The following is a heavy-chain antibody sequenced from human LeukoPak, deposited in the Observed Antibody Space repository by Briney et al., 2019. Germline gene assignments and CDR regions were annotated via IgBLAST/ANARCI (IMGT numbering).Heavy chain of an antibody. J-gene: IGHJ5*02. D-gene: IGHD5-18*01. CDR2: INHSGST. CDR3: VRRRLNSGYMRKTDTWFDP. V-gene: IGHV4-34*01. CDR1: GGSFSGYY. Sequence: PSETLTLTCAVYGGSFSGYYWSWIRQPPGKGLEWIGEINHSGSTNYNPSLKSRVTISVDTSKNQFSLKLSSVTAADTAVYYCVRRRLNSGYMRKTDTWFDPWGQGTLVTVSS.